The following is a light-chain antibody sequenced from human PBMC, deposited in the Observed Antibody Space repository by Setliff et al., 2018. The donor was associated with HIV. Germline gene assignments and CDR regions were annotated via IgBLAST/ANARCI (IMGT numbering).Light chain of an antibody. CDR3: SSYTTSITFV. Sequence: QSALTQPPYVSGAPGQSVTISCTGSTSDIGHYNRVSWYQQPPGAAPKLIMYEVSHRPSGVPDRFSGSKSGSTASLTISGLQPEDEADYYCSSYTTSITFVFGTGTKV. J-gene: IGLJ1*01. V-gene: IGLV2-18*02. CDR1: TSDIGHYNR. CDR2: EVS.